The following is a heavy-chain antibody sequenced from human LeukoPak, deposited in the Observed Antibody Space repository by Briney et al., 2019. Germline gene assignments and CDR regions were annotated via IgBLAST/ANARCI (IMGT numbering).Heavy chain of an antibody. CDR3: ARDFRRPWGY. V-gene: IGHV4-39*02. CDR1: GGSISSSSYY. CDR2: IYYSRST. J-gene: IGHJ4*02. Sequence: SETLSLTCTVSGGSISSSSYYWGWIRQPPGKGLEWIGSIYYSRSTYYNPSLKSRVTISVDTSKNQFSLKLSSLTAADTAVYYCARDFRRPWGYWGQGTLVTVSS. D-gene: IGHD7-27*01.